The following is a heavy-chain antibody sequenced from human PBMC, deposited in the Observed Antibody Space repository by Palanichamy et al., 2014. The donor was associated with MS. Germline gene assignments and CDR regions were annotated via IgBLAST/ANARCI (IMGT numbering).Heavy chain of an antibody. J-gene: IGHJ4*02. CDR1: GYTFTSYG. CDR3: ARDSSGWEVMLESEPPTPFFDY. CDR2: ISAYNGNT. D-gene: IGHD6-19*01. Sequence: LVQSGAEVKKPGASVKVSCKASGYTFTSYGISWVRQAPGQELEWMGWISAYNGNTNYAQKLQGRVTMTTDTSTSTAYMELRSLRSDDTAVYYCARDSSGWEVMLESEPPTPFFDYWGQGTLVTVSS. V-gene: IGHV1-18*01.